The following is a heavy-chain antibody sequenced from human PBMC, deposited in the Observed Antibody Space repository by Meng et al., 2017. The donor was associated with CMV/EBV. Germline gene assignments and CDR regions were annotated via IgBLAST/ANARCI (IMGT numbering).Heavy chain of an antibody. CDR2: INHSGST. CDR1: SFSCYY. D-gene: IGHD2-2*02. CDR3: ARGEIVVVPAAIRFNWYFDL. J-gene: IGHJ2*01. Sequence: SFSCYYWSCIRPPPGKGLEWIGEINHSGSTNYNPSLKSRVTISVDTSKNQFSLKLSSVTAADTAVYYCARGEIVVVPAAIRFNWYFDLWGRGTLVTVSS. V-gene: IGHV4-34*01.